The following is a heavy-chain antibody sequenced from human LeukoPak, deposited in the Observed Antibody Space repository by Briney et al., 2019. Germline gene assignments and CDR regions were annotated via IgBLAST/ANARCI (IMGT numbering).Heavy chain of an antibody. CDR3: TTDLYCSSTSCPGY. CDR1: GFTFSNAW. V-gene: IGHV3-15*01. D-gene: IGHD2-2*01. Sequence: PGGSLRLSCAASGFTFSNAWMSWVRQAPGKGLEWVGHIKSKTDGGTTDYAAPVKGRFTISRDDSKNTLYLQMNSLKTEDTAVYYCTTDLYCSSTSCPGYWGQGTLVTVSS. CDR2: IKSKTDGGTT. J-gene: IGHJ4*02.